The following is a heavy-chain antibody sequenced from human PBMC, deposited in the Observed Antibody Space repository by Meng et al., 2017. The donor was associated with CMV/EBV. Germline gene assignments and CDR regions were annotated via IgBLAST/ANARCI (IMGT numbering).Heavy chain of an antibody. CDR1: GFTFSSYA. Sequence: GESLKISWAASGFTFSSYAMHWVRQAPGKGLEWVAVISYDGSNKYYADSVKGRFTISRDNSKNTLYLQMNSLRAEDTAVYYCARDRLYCSSTSCSFQHWGQGTLVTVSS. D-gene: IGHD2-2*01. CDR3: ARDRLYCSSTSCSFQH. V-gene: IGHV3-30*04. CDR2: ISYDGSNK. J-gene: IGHJ1*01.